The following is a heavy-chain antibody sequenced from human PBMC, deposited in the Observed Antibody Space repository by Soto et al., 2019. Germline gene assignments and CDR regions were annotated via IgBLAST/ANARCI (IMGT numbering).Heavy chain of an antibody. V-gene: IGHV3-30*04. CDR1: GFTFSSYA. CDR3: AKGALRFLEGLHGYYFDY. CDR2: ISYDGSNK. Sequence: QVQLVESGGGVVQPGRSLRLSCAASGFTFSSYAMHWVRQAPGKGLEWVAVISYDGSNKYYADSVKGRFTISRDNSKNTLYLQMNSLRTEDTAVYYCAKGALRFLEGLHGYYFDYWGQGTLVTVSS. J-gene: IGHJ4*02. D-gene: IGHD3-3*01.